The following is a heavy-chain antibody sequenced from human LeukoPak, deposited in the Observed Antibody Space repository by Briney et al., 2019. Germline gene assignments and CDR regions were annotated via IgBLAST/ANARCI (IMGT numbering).Heavy chain of an antibody. CDR2: ISSSSSTI. CDR3: ARLRAGYYGGFDY. J-gene: IGHJ4*02. D-gene: IGHD3-9*01. CDR1: GFTFSSYS. V-gene: IGHV3-48*01. Sequence: GGSLRLSCAASGFTFSSYSMNWVRQVPGKGLEWVSYISSSSSTIYYADSVKGRFTISRDNSKNTLYLQMNSLRAEDTAVYYCARLRAGYYGGFDYWGQGTLVTVSS.